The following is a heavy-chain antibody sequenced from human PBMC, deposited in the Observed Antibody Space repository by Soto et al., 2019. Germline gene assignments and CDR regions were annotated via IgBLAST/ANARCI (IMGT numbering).Heavy chain of an antibody. CDR1: GGSISSSNW. CDR3: ARDSSGYYGGPFDY. D-gene: IGHD3-22*01. CDR2: IYHSGST. V-gene: IGHV4-4*02. J-gene: IGHJ4*02. Sequence: PSETLSLTCAVSGGSISSSNWWSWVRQPPGKGLEWIGEIYHSGSTNYNPSLKSRVTISVDKSKNQFSLKLSSVTAADMAVYYCARDSSGYYGGPFDYWGQGTLVTVSS.